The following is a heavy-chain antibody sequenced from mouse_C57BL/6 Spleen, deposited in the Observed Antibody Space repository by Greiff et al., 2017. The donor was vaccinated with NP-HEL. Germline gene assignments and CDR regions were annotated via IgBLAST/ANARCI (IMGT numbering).Heavy chain of an antibody. J-gene: IGHJ1*03. Sequence: EVKLVESGGGLVQPGGSLKLSCAASGFTFSDYYMYWVRQTPEKRLEWVAYISNGGGSTYYPDTVKGRFTISRDNAKNTLYLQMSRLKSEDTAMYYCARSNYGYFDVWGTGTTVTVSS. CDR1: GFTFSDYY. V-gene: IGHV5-12*01. CDR2: ISNGGGST. CDR3: ARSNYGYFDV.